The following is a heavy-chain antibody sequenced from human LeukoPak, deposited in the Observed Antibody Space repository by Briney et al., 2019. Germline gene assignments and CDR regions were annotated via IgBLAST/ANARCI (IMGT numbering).Heavy chain of an antibody. CDR3: ATGYCSGGSCYSGAFDI. J-gene: IGHJ3*02. D-gene: IGHD2-15*01. CDR1: GFSFSSYE. Sequence: PGGSLRLSCAASGFSFSSYEMNWVRQAPGKGLDWVSYISSSGRTTYYADSVKGRFTISRDNAKNSLYLQMNSLRAEDTAVYYCATGYCSGGSCYSGAFDIWGQGTMVTVSS. CDR2: ISSSGRTT. V-gene: IGHV3-48*03.